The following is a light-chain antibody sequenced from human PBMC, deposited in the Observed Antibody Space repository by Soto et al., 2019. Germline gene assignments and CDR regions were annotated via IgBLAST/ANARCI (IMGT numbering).Light chain of an antibody. V-gene: IGLV2-14*01. Sequence: QSALTQPASVSGSPGQSITISCTGTSSDVGGYDYVSWYQQHPGKAPKLMIYAVSNRPSGVSSRFSGSKSGNAASLTISGLQAEDEADYYCSSYTSINTLVVFGGGTQLTVL. CDR2: AVS. J-gene: IGLJ2*01. CDR1: SSDVGGYDY. CDR3: SSYTSINTLVV.